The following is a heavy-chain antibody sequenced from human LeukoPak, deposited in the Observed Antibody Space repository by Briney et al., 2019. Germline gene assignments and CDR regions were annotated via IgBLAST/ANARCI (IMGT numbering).Heavy chain of an antibody. J-gene: IGHJ5*02. CDR3: VRVAYNRNDRIDWFDP. CDR1: SGTFSSYA. Sequence: SVKVSCKASSGTFSSYAISWVRQAPGPGLEWMGRIIPILGIANYAQKFQGRVTITADKSTSTAYMELSSLRSEDTAVYYCVRVAYNRNDRIDWFDPWGQGTLVTVSS. CDR2: IIPILGIA. D-gene: IGHD1-20*01. V-gene: IGHV1-69*04.